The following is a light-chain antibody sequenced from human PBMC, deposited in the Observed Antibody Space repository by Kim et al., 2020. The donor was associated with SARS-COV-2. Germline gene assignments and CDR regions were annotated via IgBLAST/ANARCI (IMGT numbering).Light chain of an antibody. J-gene: IGLJ3*02. CDR3: QSYDSSLNVWV. CDR1: TSNIGTRFD. V-gene: IGLV1-40*01. Sequence: QSVLTQPPSVSGAPGQRVTISCTGRTSNIGTRFDVHWYQQLPGTAPKLLIYDDSSRPSGVPDRFSGSKSGTLASLAITGLQAEDEAFYYCQSYDSSLNVWVFGGGTKLTVL. CDR2: DDS.